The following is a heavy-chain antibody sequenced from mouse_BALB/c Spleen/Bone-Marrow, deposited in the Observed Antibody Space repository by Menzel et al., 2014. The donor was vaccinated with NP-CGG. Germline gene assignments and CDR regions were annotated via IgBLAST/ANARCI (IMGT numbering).Heavy chain of an antibody. CDR3: ARFYGNYFDY. Sequence: EVQLVESGPGLVKPSQTVSLTCTVTGISITTGNYRWSWIRQFPGNKLEWIGYIYYSGTITYNPSLTSRTTITRDTSXNQFFLEMNSLTAEDTATYYCARFYGNYFDYWGQGTTLTVSS. J-gene: IGHJ2*01. CDR1: GISITTGNYR. D-gene: IGHD2-1*01. V-gene: IGHV3-5*02. CDR2: IYYSGTI.